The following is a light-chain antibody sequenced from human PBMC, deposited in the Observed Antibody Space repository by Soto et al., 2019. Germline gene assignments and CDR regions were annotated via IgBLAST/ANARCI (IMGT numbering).Light chain of an antibody. CDR1: NSDVGAYNY. CDR3: SSLKSGKPLWV. J-gene: IGLJ3*02. V-gene: IGLV2-14*01. Sequence: QSVLTQPASVSGSPGQSITISCTGSNSDVGAYNYVSWYQQHPGKAPKLMIYYVSSRPSGVSNRFSGSKSGNTAALTIYGLAAGGEGDYYCSSLKSGKPLWVFGGGTQLTVL. CDR2: YVS.